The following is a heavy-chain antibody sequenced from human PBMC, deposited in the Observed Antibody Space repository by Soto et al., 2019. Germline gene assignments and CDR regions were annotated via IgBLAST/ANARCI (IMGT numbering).Heavy chain of an antibody. CDR1: GGSVGSYY. CDR2: VFYTGRA. V-gene: IGHV4-59*02. J-gene: IGHJ6*02. D-gene: IGHD4-4*01. CDR3: ARDGDGRMTTNPYYYNGMDV. Sequence: SETLSLTCTASGGSVGSYYRSWIRQTPGKGLEWIGYVFYTGRANYNASLKSRVSISLDTSNYQFSLQLSSVTAADTAVYYCARDGDGRMTTNPYYYNGMDVWGPGTTVTVSS.